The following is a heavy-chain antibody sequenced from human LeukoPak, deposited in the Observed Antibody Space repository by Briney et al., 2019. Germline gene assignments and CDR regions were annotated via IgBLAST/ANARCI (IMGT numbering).Heavy chain of an antibody. CDR3: ARVLRAAHDYYYYYYMDV. V-gene: IGHV3-48*01. CDR1: GCTLSSYS. Sequence: GGTLRLSCAASGCTLSSYSIYWVRQDPGKGLEWVSYISSSSSTIYYADSVKGRFTISTDNAKNSLYLQMNSLRAEDTAVYYCARVLRAAHDYYYYYYMDVWGKGTTVTVSS. J-gene: IGHJ6*03. D-gene: IGHD2-21*02. CDR2: ISSSSSTI.